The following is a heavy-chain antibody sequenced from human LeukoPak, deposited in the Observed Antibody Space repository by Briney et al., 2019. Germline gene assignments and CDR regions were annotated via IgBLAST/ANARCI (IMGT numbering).Heavy chain of an antibody. D-gene: IGHD2/OR15-2a*01. CDR2: IKQDGSEK. J-gene: IGHJ4*02. V-gene: IGHV3-7*01. CDR3: ARGPTRANSTDY. CDR1: GFTVSSYW. Sequence: GXLRLSCAASGFTVSSYWMSWVRQAPGKGLEWVANIKQDGSEKYYVDSVKGRFTISRDNAKNSLYLQMNSLRAEDTAVYYCARGPTRANSTDYWGQGALVTVSS.